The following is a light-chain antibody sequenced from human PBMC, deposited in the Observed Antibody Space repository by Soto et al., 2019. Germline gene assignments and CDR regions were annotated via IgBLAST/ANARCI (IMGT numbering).Light chain of an antibody. CDR2: SNN. V-gene: IGLV1-47*02. Sequence: QSVLTQAPSASGTPGQRVTISCSGSSSNIGSKYVYWYQQLPGPAPKLLIYSNNQRPSGVPDRFSGSKSGTSASLAISGLRSEDEADYYCAAWDDSHYVFGTGTKVTVL. CDR1: SSNIGSKY. CDR3: AAWDDSHYV. J-gene: IGLJ1*01.